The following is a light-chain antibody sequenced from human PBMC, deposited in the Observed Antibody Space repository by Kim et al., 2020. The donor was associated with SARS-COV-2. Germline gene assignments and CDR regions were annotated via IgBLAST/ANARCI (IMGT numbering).Light chain of an antibody. J-gene: IGKJ1*01. Sequence: EIVLTQSPGTLSLSPGERATLSCRASQSVSSSYLAWYQQKPGQAPRLLIDGASSMTTGIPVRCSGSGSGTDSTHTISRLEPEVFAVYYCQQYGSSPWTFGQGTKVDIK. CDR1: QSVSSSY. CDR2: GAS. CDR3: QQYGSSPWT. V-gene: IGKV3-20*01.